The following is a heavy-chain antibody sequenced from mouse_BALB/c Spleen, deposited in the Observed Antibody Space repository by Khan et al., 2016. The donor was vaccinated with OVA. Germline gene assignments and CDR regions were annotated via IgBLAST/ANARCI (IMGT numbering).Heavy chain of an antibody. CDR1: GYSITRDYA. J-gene: IGHJ2*01. D-gene: IGHD1-1*01. CDR3: ARVYGGYFDY. V-gene: IGHV3-2*02. CDR2: ISYSGNT. Sequence: EVQLQESGPGLVKPSQSLSLTCTVTGYSITRDYAWNWIRQFPGNKLEWMGFISYSGNTNYNPSLKSRITITRDTSKNQFFLQLNSVTTEDTATYYCARVYGGYFDYWGQGTTLTVSS.